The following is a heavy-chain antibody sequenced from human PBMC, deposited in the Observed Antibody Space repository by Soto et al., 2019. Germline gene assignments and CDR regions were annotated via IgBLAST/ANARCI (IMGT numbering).Heavy chain of an antibody. CDR2: VSPGGDVS. D-gene: IGHD1-20*01. CDR3: VRRAITASTNWGAFDV. J-gene: IGHJ3*01. V-gene: IGHV3-23*01. Sequence: HLGGSLGLSCAAPVFPFSSFLINWVRPAPGRGLEWVSTVSPGGDVSHYTDPVKGRFTISRDNSRRTLHLQMDSLRAEDAAVYFCVRRAITASTNWGAFDVWGQGTVVTVSS. CDR1: VFPFSSFL.